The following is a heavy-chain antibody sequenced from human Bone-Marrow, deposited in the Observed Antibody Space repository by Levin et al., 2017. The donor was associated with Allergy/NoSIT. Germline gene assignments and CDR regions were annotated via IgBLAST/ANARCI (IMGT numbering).Heavy chain of an antibody. D-gene: IGHD6-19*01. CDR1: GFTFSSYA. J-gene: IGHJ4*02. V-gene: IGHV3-30*04. CDR2: ISYDGSNK. CDR3: ASEYSSGWSPGGY. Sequence: GGSLRLSCAASGFTFSSYAMHWVRQAPGKGLEWVAVISYDGSNKYYADSVKGRFTISRDNSKNTLYLQMNSLRAEDTAVYYCASEYSSGWSPGGYWGQGTLVTVSS.